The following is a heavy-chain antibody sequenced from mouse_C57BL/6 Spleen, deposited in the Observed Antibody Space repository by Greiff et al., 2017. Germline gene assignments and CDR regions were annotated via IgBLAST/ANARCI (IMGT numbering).Heavy chain of an antibody. Sequence: VQLQQSGAELVRPGASVTLSCKASGYTFTDYEMHWVKQTPVHGLEWIGAIDPETGGTAYNQKFTGKAILTADKSSSTAYMELRSLTSEDSAVYYCTRRDLYYDSPWFAYWGQGTLVTVSA. J-gene: IGHJ3*01. V-gene: IGHV1-15*01. CDR2: IDPETGGT. CDR1: GYTFTDYE. CDR3: TRRDLYYDSPWFAY. D-gene: IGHD2-4*01.